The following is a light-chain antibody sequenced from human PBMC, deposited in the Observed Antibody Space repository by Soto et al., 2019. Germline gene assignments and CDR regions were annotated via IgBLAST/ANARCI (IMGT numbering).Light chain of an antibody. CDR1: ENIFKS. Sequence: DIQMIQSPATLSASVGDRITITCRASENIFKSVAWYQQTSGSAPNLLIYAASDLESGVPSRFSGSGSGTEFSLTIDNLQPNDSATYYCQHYNTRSIAFGGGTKVDVK. CDR3: QHYNTRSIA. V-gene: IGKV1-5*01. J-gene: IGKJ4*01. CDR2: AAS.